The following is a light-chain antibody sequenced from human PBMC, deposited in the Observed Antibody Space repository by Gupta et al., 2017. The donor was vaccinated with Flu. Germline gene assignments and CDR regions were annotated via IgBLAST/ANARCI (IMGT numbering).Light chain of an antibody. Sequence: EVVMTQSPATLSVSPGESATLTGRPSQSVSTNVAWSKHKPGQAPRLLIYDASTRGTGIPARFSGSGSGTEFTLTLSSRQSEDFAFYYCQQYNNWPPWTFGQGTKVEI. V-gene: IGKV3-15*01. CDR3: QQYNNWPPWT. CDR2: DAS. CDR1: QSVSTN. J-gene: IGKJ1*01.